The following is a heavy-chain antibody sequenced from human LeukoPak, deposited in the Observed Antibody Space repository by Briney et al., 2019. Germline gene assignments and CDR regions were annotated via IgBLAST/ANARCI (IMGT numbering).Heavy chain of an antibody. CDR1: GYTFTGYY. V-gene: IGHV1-2*02. CDR2: INPNSGGT. J-gene: IGHJ6*03. Sequence: ASVKVSCKASGYTFTGYYMHWVRQAPGQGLEWMGWINPNSGGTNYAQKFQGRVTMTRDTSISTGYMELSRLRSDDTAVYYCARSSSIMVTKYYYYMDVWGKGTTVTISS. CDR3: ARSSSIMVTKYYYYMDV. D-gene: IGHD2-21*02.